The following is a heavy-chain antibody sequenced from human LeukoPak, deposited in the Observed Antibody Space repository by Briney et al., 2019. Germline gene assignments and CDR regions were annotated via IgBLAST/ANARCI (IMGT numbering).Heavy chain of an antibody. Sequence: SETLSLTCAVYGGSFSGHYWSWIRQPPGKGLEWIGEINHSGSTNYNPSLKSRVTISVDTSKNQFSLKLSSVTAADTAVYYCARAYGRVVNFDYWGQGTLVTVSS. CDR1: GGSFSGHY. CDR2: INHSGST. D-gene: IGHD4-17*01. CDR3: ARAYGRVVNFDY. J-gene: IGHJ4*02. V-gene: IGHV4-34*01.